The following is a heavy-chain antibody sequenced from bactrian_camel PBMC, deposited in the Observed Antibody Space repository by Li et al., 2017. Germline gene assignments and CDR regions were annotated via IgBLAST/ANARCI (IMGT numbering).Heavy chain of an antibody. J-gene: IGHJ4*01. CDR2: LYTGGGST. Sequence: QVQLVESGGGSVQAGGSLRLSCAVSGYTPNSYCMGWFRQAPGKEREGVAALYTGGGSTYYADSVKGRFTISQDDAKNTLYLQLNDLKSEDTGMYWCARRPISPNGYEDYWGQGTQVTVS. CDR3: ARRPISPNGYEDY. V-gene: IGHV3S1*01. D-gene: IGHD3*01. CDR1: GYTPNSYC.